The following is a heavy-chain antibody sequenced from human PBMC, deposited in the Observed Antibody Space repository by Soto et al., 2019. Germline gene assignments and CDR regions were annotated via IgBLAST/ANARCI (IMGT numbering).Heavy chain of an antibody. Sequence: QVQLVQSGAEVKKPGSSVKVSCKASGGTFSSYAISWVRQAPGQGLEWMGGIIPIFGTANYAQKFQGRVNLPADESKSTAYMALSSLRSEDTAVYYCAIPKDSSGYYYSHYYFDYWGQGTLVTVSS. V-gene: IGHV1-69*12. CDR2: IIPIFGTA. CDR3: AIPKDSSGYYYSHYYFDY. J-gene: IGHJ4*02. CDR1: GGTFSSYA. D-gene: IGHD3-22*01.